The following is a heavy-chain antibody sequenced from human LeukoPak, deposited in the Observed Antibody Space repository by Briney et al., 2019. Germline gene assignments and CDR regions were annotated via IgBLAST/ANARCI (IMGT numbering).Heavy chain of an antibody. CDR3: ARAHIVATYYYYYYYGMDV. J-gene: IGHJ6*02. D-gene: IGHD5-12*01. V-gene: IGHV4-34*01. CDR2: INHSGST. CDR1: GGSFSGYY. Sequence: SETLSLTCAVYGGSFSGYYWSWIRQPPGKGLEWIGEINHSGSTNYNPSLKSRVTISVDTSKNQFSLKLRSVTAADTAVYYCARAHIVATYYYYYYYGMDVWGQGTTVTVSS.